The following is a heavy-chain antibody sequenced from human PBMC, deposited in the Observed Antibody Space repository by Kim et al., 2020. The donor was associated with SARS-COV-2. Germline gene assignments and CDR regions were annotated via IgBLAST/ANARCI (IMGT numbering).Heavy chain of an antibody. V-gene: IGHV4-34*01. J-gene: IGHJ4*02. Sequence: SETLSLTCAVYGGSFSGYYCSWIRQPPGKGLEWIGEINHSGSTNYNPSLKSRFTISVDTSKNQFSLKLTSVTAAATAVYYFSRGGVYSYGAIDFWCQGTL. CDR3: SRGGVYSYGAIDF. CDR2: INHSGST. D-gene: IGHD5-18*01. CDR1: GGSFSGYY.